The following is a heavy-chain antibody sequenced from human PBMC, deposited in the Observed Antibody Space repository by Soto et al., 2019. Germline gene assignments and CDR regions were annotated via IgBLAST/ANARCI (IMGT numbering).Heavy chain of an antibody. J-gene: IGHJ4*02. CDR1: GYTFTSYG. Sequence: ASVKVSCKASGYTFTSYGISWVRQAPGQGLEWMGWISAYNGNTNYAQKLQGRVTMTTDTSISTAYMELSRLRSDDTAVYYCARGSSSGWYSDWGQGTQVTVSS. CDR3: ARGSSSGWYSD. V-gene: IGHV1-18*01. CDR2: ISAYNGNT. D-gene: IGHD6-19*01.